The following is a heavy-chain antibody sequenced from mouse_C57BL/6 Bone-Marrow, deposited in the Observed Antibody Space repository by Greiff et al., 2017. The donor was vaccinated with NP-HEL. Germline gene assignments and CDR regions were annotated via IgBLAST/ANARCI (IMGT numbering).Heavy chain of an antibody. CDR3: ARDGFTTVVAHWYFDV. Sequence: EVNVVESGGGLVQSGRSLRLSCATSGFTFSDFYMEWVRQAPGKGLEWIAASRNKANDYTTEYSASVKGRFIVSRDTSQSILYLQMNALRAEDTAIYYCARDGFTTVVAHWYFDVWGTGTTVTVSS. V-gene: IGHV7-1*01. D-gene: IGHD1-1*01. J-gene: IGHJ1*03. CDR2: SRNKANDYTT. CDR1: GFTFSDFY.